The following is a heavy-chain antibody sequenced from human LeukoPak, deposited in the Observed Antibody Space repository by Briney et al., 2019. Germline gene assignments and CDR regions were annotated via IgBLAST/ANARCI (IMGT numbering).Heavy chain of an antibody. CDR2: MSDSGGRT. CDR3: AKRGVVIRVILVGFHKEAYYFDS. J-gene: IGHJ4*02. D-gene: IGHD3-22*01. CDR1: GITLSNYG. V-gene: IGHV3-23*01. Sequence: GGSLRLSCAVSGITLSNYGMSWVRQAPGKGLEWVAGMSDSGGRTSYADSVKGRFTISRDNPKNTLYLQMNSLGAEDTAVYFCAKRGVVIRVILVGFHKEAYYFDSWGQGALVTVSS.